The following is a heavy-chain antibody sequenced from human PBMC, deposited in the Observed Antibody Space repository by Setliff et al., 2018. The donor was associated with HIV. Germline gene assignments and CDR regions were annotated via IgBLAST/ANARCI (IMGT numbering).Heavy chain of an antibody. CDR3: AKDRLLDGSSWYYLDY. Sequence: GGSLRLSCAASGFAFSSQAMSWVRQAPGKGLDWVSVISESGYSADSVKGRFTISRDNSKNMLYLQMNSLRPEDTALYYCAKDRLLDGSSWYYLDYWGQGTLVTVSS. V-gene: IGHV3-23*01. CDR2: ISESG. CDR1: GFAFSSQA. D-gene: IGHD6-13*01. J-gene: IGHJ4*02.